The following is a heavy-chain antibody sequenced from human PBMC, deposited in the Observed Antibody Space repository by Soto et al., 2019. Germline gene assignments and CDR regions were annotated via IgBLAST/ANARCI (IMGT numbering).Heavy chain of an antibody. D-gene: IGHD1-1*01. CDR3: VRDGTKTLRDWFDP. J-gene: IGHJ5*02. V-gene: IGHV4-4*07. Sequence: SETLSLTCTVSGASISGFYWSWIRKSAGKGLEWIGRIYATGTTDYNPFLKSRVMMSVDTSKKQFSLKLRSVTAADTAVYYCVRDGTKTLRDWFDPWGQGISVTVSS. CDR1: GASISGFY. CDR2: IYATGTT.